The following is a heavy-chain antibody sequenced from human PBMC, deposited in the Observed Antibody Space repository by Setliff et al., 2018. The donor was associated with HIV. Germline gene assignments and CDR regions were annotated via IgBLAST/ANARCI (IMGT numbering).Heavy chain of an antibody. J-gene: IGHJ3*02. D-gene: IGHD3-3*01. CDR2: IYTSGST. CDR3: ARSFTYNFWSGLAGDAFDI. Sequence: PSETLSLTCTVSGGSISSYYWSWIRQPAGKGLEWIGRIYTSGSTNYNPSLKSRVTMSVDTSKNQFSLKLSSVTAADTAEYYCARSFTYNFWSGLAGDAFDIWGQGTMVTVSS. V-gene: IGHV4-4*07. CDR1: GGSISSYY.